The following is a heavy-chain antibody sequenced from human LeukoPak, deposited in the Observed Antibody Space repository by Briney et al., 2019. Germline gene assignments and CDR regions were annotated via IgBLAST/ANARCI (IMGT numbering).Heavy chain of an antibody. D-gene: IGHD7-27*01. CDR3: ASGAELGIISPFFFDS. CDR2: IYYSGST. Sequence: SETLSLTCTVSGGSISSYYWSWIRQPPGKGLEWIGYIYYSGSTNYNPSLKSRVTISVDTSKNQFSLKLSSVTAADTAVYYCASGAELGIISPFFFDSWGQGTLVTVSS. V-gene: IGHV4-59*01. J-gene: IGHJ5*01. CDR1: GGSISSYY.